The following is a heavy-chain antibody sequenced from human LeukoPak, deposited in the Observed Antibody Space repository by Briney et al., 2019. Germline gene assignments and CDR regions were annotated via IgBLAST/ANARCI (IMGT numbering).Heavy chain of an antibody. Sequence: SETLSLTRTVSGGSISSYYWSWIRQPPGKGLEWIGYIYYSGSTNYNPSLKSRVTISVDTSKNQFSLKLSSVTAADTAVYYCARASTTGDKFDYWGQGTLVTVSS. J-gene: IGHJ4*02. D-gene: IGHD4-17*01. CDR3: ARASTTGDKFDY. CDR1: GGSISSYY. CDR2: IYYSGST. V-gene: IGHV4-59*01.